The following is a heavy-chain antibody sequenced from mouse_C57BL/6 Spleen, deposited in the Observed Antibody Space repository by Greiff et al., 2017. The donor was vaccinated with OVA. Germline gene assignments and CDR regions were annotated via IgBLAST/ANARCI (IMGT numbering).Heavy chain of an antibody. CDR1: GYTFTNYW. V-gene: IGHV1-63*01. Sequence: QVQLKQSGAELVRPGTSVKMSCKASGYTFTNYWIGWAKPRPGHGLEWIGDIYPGGGYTNYNEKFKGKATLTADKSSSTAYMQFSSLTSEDSAIYYCARLGSGNYYAMDYWGQGTSVTVSS. CDR2: IYPGGGYT. CDR3: ARLGSGNYYAMDY. J-gene: IGHJ4*01. D-gene: IGHD1-1*01.